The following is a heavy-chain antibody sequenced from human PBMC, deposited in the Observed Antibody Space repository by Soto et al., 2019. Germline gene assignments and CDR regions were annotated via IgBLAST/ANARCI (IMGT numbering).Heavy chain of an antibody. CDR2: ISYDGSNK. CDR3: AKGVVVTATSYYFDY. Sequence: GSLRLSCAASGFTFSSYGMHWVRQAPGKGLEWVAVISYDGSNKYYADSVKGRFTISRDNSKNTLYLQMNSLRAEDTAVYYCAKGVVVTATSYYFDYWGQGTLVTVSS. D-gene: IGHD2-21*02. V-gene: IGHV3-30*18. J-gene: IGHJ4*02. CDR1: GFTFSSYG.